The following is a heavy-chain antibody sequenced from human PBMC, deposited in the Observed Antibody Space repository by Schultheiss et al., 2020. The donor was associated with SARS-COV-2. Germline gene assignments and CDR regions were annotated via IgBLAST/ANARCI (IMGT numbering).Heavy chain of an antibody. Sequence: SETLSLTCAVYGGSFSGYYWSWIRQPPGKGLEWIGEINHSGSTYYNPSLKSRVTISVDTSKNQFSLKLSSVTAADAAVYYCAREHDSSGYTGYYFDYWGQGTLVTVSS. CDR2: INHSGST. CDR3: AREHDSSGYTGYYFDY. D-gene: IGHD3-22*01. CDR1: GGSFSGYY. V-gene: IGHV4-34*01. J-gene: IGHJ4*02.